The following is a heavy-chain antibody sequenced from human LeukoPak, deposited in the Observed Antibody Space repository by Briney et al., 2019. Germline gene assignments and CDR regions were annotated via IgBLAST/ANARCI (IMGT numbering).Heavy chain of an antibody. D-gene: IGHD1-7*01. CDR2: IYYSGST. CDR1: GGSVSSGSYY. J-gene: IGHJ3*01. Sequence: SETLSLTRHVPGGSVSSGSYYWSWIRQPPGKGLEWIGYIYYSGSTNYNPSLKSRVTISVDTSKNQFSLKLRSVTAADTAVYYCARVPGGGTAANWGQGTMVTVSS. CDR3: ARVPGGGTAAN. V-gene: IGHV4-61*01.